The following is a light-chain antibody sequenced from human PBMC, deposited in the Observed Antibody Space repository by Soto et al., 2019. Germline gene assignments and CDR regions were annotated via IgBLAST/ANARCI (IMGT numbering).Light chain of an antibody. Sequence: EIVMAQSPATLSLSPGERATVSCRASQSVGKYLVWYQQKPGQAPRLLIYDASNRATGIPARFSGSGSGTDFTLTISSLQPDDFGTYYCQQYNTYSTFGQGTKVDIK. J-gene: IGKJ1*01. CDR2: DAS. V-gene: IGKV3-11*01. CDR3: QQYNTYST. CDR1: QSVGKY.